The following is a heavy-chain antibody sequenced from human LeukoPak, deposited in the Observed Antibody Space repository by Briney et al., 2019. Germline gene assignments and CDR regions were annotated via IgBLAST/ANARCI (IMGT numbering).Heavy chain of an antibody. CDR3: ARDGAAGTYYFDY. D-gene: IGHD6-13*01. J-gene: IGHJ4*02. CDR2: INPNSGGT. CDR1: GYTFTSFV. V-gene: IGHV1-2*02. Sequence: ASVTVSCTTSGYTFTSFVIGWVRQAPGQGLEWMGWINPNSGGTNYAQKFQGRVTMTRDTSISTAYMELSRLRSDDTAVYYCARDGAAGTYYFDYWGQGTPVTVSS.